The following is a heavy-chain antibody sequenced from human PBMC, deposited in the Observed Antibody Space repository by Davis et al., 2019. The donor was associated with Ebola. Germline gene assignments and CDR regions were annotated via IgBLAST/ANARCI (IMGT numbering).Heavy chain of an antibody. J-gene: IGHJ4*02. CDR3: ARWNVSPYFDS. D-gene: IGHD1-1*01. V-gene: IGHV1-69*13. CDR1: GGSFSTSA. CDR2: IIPIFGAA. Sequence: SVKVSCKASGGSFSTSAISWVRQAPGQGLEWMGGIIPIFGAASYAQKFQGRVTITADESTSTDYMELSSLRSEDTAVYYCARWNVSPYFDSWGQGTLVTVSS.